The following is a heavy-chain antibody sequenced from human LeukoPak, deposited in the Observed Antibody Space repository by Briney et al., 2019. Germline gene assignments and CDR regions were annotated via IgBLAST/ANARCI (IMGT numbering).Heavy chain of an antibody. CDR1: GGTFSSYA. Sequence: SVKVSCKASGGTFSSYAISWVRQAPGQGLEWMGGIIPIFGTANYAQKFQGRVTITTDESTSTAYMELSSLRSEDTAVSYCASSSRVDYRGDYWGQGTLVTVSS. D-gene: IGHD4-11*01. J-gene: IGHJ4*02. CDR3: ASSSRVDYRGDY. CDR2: IIPIFGTA. V-gene: IGHV1-69*05.